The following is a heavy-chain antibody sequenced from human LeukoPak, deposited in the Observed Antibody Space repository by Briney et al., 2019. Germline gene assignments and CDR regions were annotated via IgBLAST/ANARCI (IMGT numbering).Heavy chain of an antibody. CDR1: GFTFSVAA. Sequence: GGSLRLSCAASGFTFSVAAMTWVRQAPGKGLEWVSLIGASGESTYYADSVKGRFTISRDNSKNTLSLQMNSLRVEDTAMYFYAKDIQLSTWGLGTMVTVSS. D-gene: IGHD5-24*01. CDR3: AKDIQLST. CDR2: IGASGEST. V-gene: IGHV3-23*01. J-gene: IGHJ3*01.